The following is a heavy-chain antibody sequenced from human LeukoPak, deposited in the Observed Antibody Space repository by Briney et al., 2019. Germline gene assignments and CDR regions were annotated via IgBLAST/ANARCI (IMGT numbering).Heavy chain of an antibody. J-gene: IGHJ5*02. CDR2: INHSGST. D-gene: IGHD3-22*01. CDR3: ARRLSDSSGYYGYNP. Sequence: SETLSLTCAVYGGSFSGYYWGWIRQPPGKGLEWIGEINHSGSTNYNPSLKSRVTISVDTSKNQFSLKLSSVTAADTAVYYCARRLSDSSGYYGYNPWGQGTLVTVSS. CDR1: GGSFSGYY. V-gene: IGHV4-34*01.